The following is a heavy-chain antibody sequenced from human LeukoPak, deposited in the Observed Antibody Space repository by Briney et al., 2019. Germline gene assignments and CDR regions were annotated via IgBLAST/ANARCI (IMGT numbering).Heavy chain of an antibody. V-gene: IGHV1-69*01. CDR3: ARDVPGRTVTTDY. Sequence: SVKVSCKASGGTFISYAISWVRQAPGQGVEWMGGIIPIFGTENYAQKFQGRVTITADEYTSTAYMELSSLRSEDTAVYYCARDVPGRTVTTDYWGQGALVTVSS. J-gene: IGHJ4*02. CDR2: IIPIFGTE. D-gene: IGHD4-11*01. CDR1: GGTFISYA.